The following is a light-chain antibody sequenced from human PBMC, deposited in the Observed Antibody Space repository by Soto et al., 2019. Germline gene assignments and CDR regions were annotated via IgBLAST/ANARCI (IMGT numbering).Light chain of an antibody. CDR2: LGS. CDR3: MPALQTRT. J-gene: IGKJ4*01. Sequence: DIVITQSPLSLPVTPGEPASISCTSSQSLLHSNGYNYLDWYLQKPGQSPQLLIYLGSNRASGVPDRFSGSGSGTDFTLRISRVQAEDIGVYYCMPALQTRTFGGVTQV. V-gene: IGKV2-28*01. CDR1: QSLLHSNGYNY.